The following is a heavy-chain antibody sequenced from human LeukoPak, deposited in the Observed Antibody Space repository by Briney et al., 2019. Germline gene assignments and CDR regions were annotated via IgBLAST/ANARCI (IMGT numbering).Heavy chain of an antibody. D-gene: IGHD5-24*01. CDR2: IWYDGSNK. J-gene: IGHJ3*02. Sequence: GGSLRLSCAASGFTFSSYGMHWVRQAPGKGLEWVAVIWYDGSNKYYADSVKGRFTISRDNSKNTLYLQMNSLRAEDTAVYYCAKPRWLQPLDAFDIWGQGTMVTVSS. CDR1: GFTFSSYG. CDR3: AKPRWLQPLDAFDI. V-gene: IGHV3-33*06.